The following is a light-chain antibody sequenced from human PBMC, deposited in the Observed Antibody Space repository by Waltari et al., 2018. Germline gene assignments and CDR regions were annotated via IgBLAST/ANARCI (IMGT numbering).Light chain of an antibody. CDR1: QSITSN. CDR2: DAS. CDR3: QQYNHWPPIT. Sequence: EILMTQSPVTLSVSPGERATLSCRASQSITSNLAWYQQKPGQALRLLIYDASTRALSTPARFRGSGSGTEFTLTISSLQSEDYAVYYCQQYNHWPPITFGQGTRLEIK. J-gene: IGKJ5*01. V-gene: IGKV3-15*01.